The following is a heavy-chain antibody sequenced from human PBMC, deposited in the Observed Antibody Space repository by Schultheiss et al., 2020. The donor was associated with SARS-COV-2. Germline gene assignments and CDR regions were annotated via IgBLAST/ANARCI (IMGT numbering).Heavy chain of an antibody. Sequence: ASVKVSCKASGYTFTSYGISWVRQAPGQGLEWMGWISAYNGNTNYAQKLQGRVTMTTDTSTSTAYMELRSLRSDDTAVYYCARVQRYYDYVWAGYFDYWGQGTLVTVS. CDR1: GYTFTSYG. CDR2: ISAYNGNT. V-gene: IGHV1-18*01. D-gene: IGHD3-16*01. J-gene: IGHJ4*02. CDR3: ARVQRYYDYVWAGYFDY.